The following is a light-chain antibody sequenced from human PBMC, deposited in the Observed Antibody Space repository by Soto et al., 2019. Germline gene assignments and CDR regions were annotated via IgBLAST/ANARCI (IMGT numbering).Light chain of an antibody. Sequence: QSALTQPASVSGSPGQSITIFCTGTSSDIGIYNFVSWYQQHPGKAPKLMIYNVYSRPSGVSSRFSGSKSGNTASLTISWLQAEDEADYYCNSYTSASPYVFGTGTKVTVL. CDR1: SSDIGIYNF. CDR3: NSYTSASPYV. J-gene: IGLJ1*01. V-gene: IGLV2-14*03. CDR2: NVY.